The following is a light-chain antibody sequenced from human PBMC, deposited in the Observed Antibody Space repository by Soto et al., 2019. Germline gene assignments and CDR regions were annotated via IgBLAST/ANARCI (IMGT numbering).Light chain of an antibody. Sequence: DIQITQSPSSLSASVGDRVTITCRVSQSIRSKLNWYQQRPGKVPNILIYDASSLQSGVPSRFSGSGSGTDFTLTISSLQPEDFATYYCQQSYRSPPTFGQGTKVDIK. CDR1: QSIRSK. J-gene: IGKJ1*01. CDR3: QQSYRSPPT. V-gene: IGKV1-39*01. CDR2: DAS.